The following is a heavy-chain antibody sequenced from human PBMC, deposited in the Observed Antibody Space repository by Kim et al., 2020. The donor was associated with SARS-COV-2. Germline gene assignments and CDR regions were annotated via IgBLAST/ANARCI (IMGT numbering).Heavy chain of an antibody. Sequence: GGSLRLSCTVSGFTFKNHGMHWVRQGPGKGLEWLAVMSHDGNKIYYAGSVKGRFTISRNNSKNTLFLETDSLRIEDTAVYYCAKEWWIGTSCYLSLLSDFWGPGTLVTVSS. CDR2: MSHDGNKI. CDR3: AKEWWIGTSCYLSLLSDF. CDR1: GFTFKNHG. J-gene: IGHJ4*02. V-gene: IGHV3-30*18. D-gene: IGHD2-2*01.